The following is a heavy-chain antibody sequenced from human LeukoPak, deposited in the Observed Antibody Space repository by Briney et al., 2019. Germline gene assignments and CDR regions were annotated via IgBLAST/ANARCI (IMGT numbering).Heavy chain of an antibody. V-gene: IGHV4-39*07. CDR1: GGSISSSSYY. J-gene: IGHJ4*02. Sequence: SETLSLTCTVSGGSISSSSYYWGWIRQPPGKGLEWIGSIYSSGSTYYNPSLKSRVTISVDTSKNQFSLKLSSVTAADTAVYYCARDEIVATIKYGDWGQGTVVSVSS. CDR3: ARDEIVATIKYGD. CDR2: IYSSGST. D-gene: IGHD5-12*01.